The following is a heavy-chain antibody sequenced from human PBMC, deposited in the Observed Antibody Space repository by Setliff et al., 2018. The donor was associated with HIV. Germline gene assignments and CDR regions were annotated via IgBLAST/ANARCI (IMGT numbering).Heavy chain of an antibody. D-gene: IGHD1-26*01. CDR3: ATHGAQ. Sequence: PSETLSLTCSVSGGSTSSSSYYWAWVRQPPGKGPEWIGCAYYSGSTHYNPSLKSRVTISVDTSKNQFSLKLSSVTAADTAVYYCATHGAQWGQGTLVTVSS. CDR1: GGSTSSSSYY. CDR2: AYYSGST. J-gene: IGHJ4*02. V-gene: IGHV4-39*01.